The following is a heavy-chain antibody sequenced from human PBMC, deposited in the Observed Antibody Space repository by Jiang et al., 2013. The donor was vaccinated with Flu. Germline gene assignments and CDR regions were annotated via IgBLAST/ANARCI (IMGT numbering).Heavy chain of an antibody. CDR1: GFTFSSYS. J-gene: IGHJ4*02. D-gene: IGHD6-19*01. CDR3: ARTSSGWRFDY. V-gene: IGHV3-48*01. Sequence: QLVESGGGLVQPGESLRLSCAASGFTFSSYSMNWVRQAPGKGLGWVSYISSTSGTISYADSVKGRFTVSRDNAKNSLYLQMNSLRAEDTALYYCARTSSGWRFDYWGQGTLVTV. CDR2: ISSTSGTI.